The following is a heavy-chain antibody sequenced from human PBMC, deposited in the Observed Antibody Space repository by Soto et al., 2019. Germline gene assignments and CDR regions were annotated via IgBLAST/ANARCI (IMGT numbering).Heavy chain of an antibody. Sequence: EVQLVESGGGLVQPGGSLRLSCAASGFTFSSYSMNWVRQAPGKGLEWVSYISSSSSTIYYADSVKGRFIISRDNAKNSLYLQMNSLRAEDTAVYYCARDHYGSGSYYYYYYYYMDVWGKGTTVTVSS. CDR3: ARDHYGSGSYYYYYYYYMDV. D-gene: IGHD3-10*01. CDR2: ISSSSSTI. J-gene: IGHJ6*03. CDR1: GFTFSSYS. V-gene: IGHV3-48*01.